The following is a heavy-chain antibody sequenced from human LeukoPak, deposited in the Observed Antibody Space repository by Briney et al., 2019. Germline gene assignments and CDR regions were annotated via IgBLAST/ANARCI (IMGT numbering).Heavy chain of an antibody. D-gene: IGHD3-10*01. Sequence: PGGSLRLSCAASGFSFSSYAMSWVRQAPGKGLEWVSGINGRGDSTVYADSVKGRFTISRDNSKNTLYLQMNSLRVEDTAVYYCAKDRSITMVRGVITHFDYWGQGTLVTVSS. J-gene: IGHJ4*02. CDR2: INGRGDST. CDR1: GFSFSSYA. CDR3: AKDRSITMVRGVITHFDY. V-gene: IGHV3-23*01.